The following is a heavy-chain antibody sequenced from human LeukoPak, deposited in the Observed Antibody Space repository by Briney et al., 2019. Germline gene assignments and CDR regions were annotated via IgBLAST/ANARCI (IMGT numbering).Heavy chain of an antibody. CDR3: ARFYCSSTSCRRGYFQH. D-gene: IGHD2-2*01. Sequence: GASVKVSCKASGGTFSSYAISWLRQAPGQGLEWMGGIIPIFGTANYAQKFQGRVTITADESTSTAYMELSSLRSEDTAVYCCARFYCSSTSCRRGYFQHWGQGTLVTVSS. CDR1: GGTFSSYA. V-gene: IGHV1-69*13. J-gene: IGHJ1*01. CDR2: IIPIFGTA.